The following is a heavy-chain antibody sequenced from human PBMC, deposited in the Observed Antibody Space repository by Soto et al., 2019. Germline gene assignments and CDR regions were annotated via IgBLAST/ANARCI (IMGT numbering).Heavy chain of an antibody. V-gene: IGHV4-59*01. CDR1: GGSFSRYY. CDR3: ARDYYYDSRGYPGAYFYGMDV. D-gene: IGHD3-22*01. CDR2: IYYSGRT. J-gene: IGHJ6*02. Sequence: SDTLSLTRTAYGGSFSRYYWSWIRQPPGKGLEWIGHIYYSGRTNYNPSLKSRVTISGDTSKNQLSLKLSSVTAADTAVYYCARDYYYDSRGYPGAYFYGMDVWGQVTTFTVSS.